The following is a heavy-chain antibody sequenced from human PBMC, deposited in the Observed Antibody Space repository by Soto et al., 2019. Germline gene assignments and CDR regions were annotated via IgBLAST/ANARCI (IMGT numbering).Heavy chain of an antibody. CDR3: ARDSGYGTSGYYFDS. CDR1: GFTFTSYG. Sequence: QVQLVDSGGGVVQPGRSLRLSCAASGFTFTSYGMHWVRQAPGKGLEWVAVIWYDESKKYYADSVKGRFTISRDNSKNTLYLQMNSLRAEDTAIYYCARDSGYGTSGYYFDSWGQGTLVTVSS. J-gene: IGHJ4*02. V-gene: IGHV3-33*01. D-gene: IGHD3-22*01. CDR2: IWYDESKK.